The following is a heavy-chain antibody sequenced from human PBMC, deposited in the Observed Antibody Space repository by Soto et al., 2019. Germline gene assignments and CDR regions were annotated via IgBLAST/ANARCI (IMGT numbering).Heavy chain of an antibody. V-gene: IGHV4-39*02. D-gene: IGHD2-21*02. CDR1: GGSISIISYY. CDR3: ARALVGVTQFDY. CDR2: IYYSGNT. J-gene: IGHJ4*02. Sequence: SETLSLTCTVSGGSISIISYYLGWIRQPPGKGLEWIGTIYYSGNTYYNPSLKSRVTISVDTSKKHFSLKLSSVTAADTAVYYCARALVGVTQFDYWGQGTLVTVSS.